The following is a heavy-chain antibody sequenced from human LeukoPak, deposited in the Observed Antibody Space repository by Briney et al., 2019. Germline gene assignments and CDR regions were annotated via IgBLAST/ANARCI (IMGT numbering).Heavy chain of an antibody. V-gene: IGHV4-38-2*02. Sequence: PSETLSLTCTVSGYSISSGYYWGWIRQPPGKGLEWIGSIYHSGSTYYNPSLKSRVTISVDTSKNQFSLKLSSVTAADTAVYYCARSPGIAAAGTGYWGQGTLVTVSS. CDR1: GYSISSGYY. D-gene: IGHD6-13*01. CDR3: ARSPGIAAAGTGY. J-gene: IGHJ4*02. CDR2: IYHSGST.